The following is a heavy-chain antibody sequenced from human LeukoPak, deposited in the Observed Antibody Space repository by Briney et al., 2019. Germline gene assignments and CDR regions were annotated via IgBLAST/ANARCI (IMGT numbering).Heavy chain of an antibody. CDR2: IYYSGST. D-gene: IGHD3-16*01. CDR3: VRGSTLRHYQY. J-gene: IGHJ4*02. Sequence: SETLSLTCTVSGGSISSSTYYWGWIRRPPGKGLEWIGSIYYSGSTYYNPSLKSRVTVSVDTSKNQFSLNLSSVTAADTAVYYCVRGSTLRHYQYWGQGTLVTVSA. V-gene: IGHV4-39*01. CDR1: GGSISSSTYY.